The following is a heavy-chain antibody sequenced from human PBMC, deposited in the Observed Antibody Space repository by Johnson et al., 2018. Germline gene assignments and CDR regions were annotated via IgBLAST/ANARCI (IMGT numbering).Heavy chain of an antibody. V-gene: IGHV3-30-3*01. CDR2: ISYDGSNK. CDR1: GFTFSSYA. Sequence: QVQLVQSGGGLVQPGRSLRLSCAASGFTFSSYAMHWVRQAPGKGLEWVAVISYDGSNKYYADSVKGRFTISRDNSKNTLYLQMNSLRTEDTAVYYCAKAYYYGSNYDYSYMDVWGKGTTVTVSS. J-gene: IGHJ6*03. CDR3: AKAYYYGSNYDYSYMDV. D-gene: IGHD3-10*01.